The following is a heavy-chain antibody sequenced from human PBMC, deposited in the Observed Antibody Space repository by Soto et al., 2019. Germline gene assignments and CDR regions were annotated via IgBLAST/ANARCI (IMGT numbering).Heavy chain of an antibody. Sequence: GGSLRLSCVASGFTFSTYAMTWVRQAPGKGLEWVSTICGGGGSKYYADSVRGRFTNSGDYSKNKPYLQMNSLGAEDTALYYWARQLLGYCSSPSCHTENWGQGTLVTVSS. CDR2: ICGGGGSK. D-gene: IGHD2-2*01. CDR1: GFTFSTYA. V-gene: IGHV3-23*01. CDR3: ARQLLGYCSSPSCHTEN. J-gene: IGHJ4*02.